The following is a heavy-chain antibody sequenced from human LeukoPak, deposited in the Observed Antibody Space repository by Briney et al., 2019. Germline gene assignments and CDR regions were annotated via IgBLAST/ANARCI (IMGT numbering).Heavy chain of an antibody. V-gene: IGHV4-39*07. J-gene: IGHJ4*02. CDR1: GGSISNSNYY. CDR2: IDYRGTS. Sequence: PSETLSLTCTVSGGSISNSNYYWGWIRQAPGKGLEWIGTIDYRGTSHYNPSLKSRVTMSVDTSKNQFSLKLSSVTAADTAVYYCARMGSDCSGGSCYYFDYWGQGTLVTVSS. CDR3: ARMGSDCSGGSCYYFDY. D-gene: IGHD2-15*01.